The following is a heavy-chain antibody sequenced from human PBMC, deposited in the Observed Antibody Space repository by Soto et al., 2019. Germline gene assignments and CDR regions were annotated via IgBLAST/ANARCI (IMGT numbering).Heavy chain of an antibody. CDR3: AKDRDSYGFVVALGYT. CDR1: GYTFSSYG. Sequence: ASVKVSCKASGYTFSSYGISWVRQAPGQGLEWLGLISAYNGNTNYAQKLQGRVTMTTDTSTSTASMELRSLRSDDTAVYYCAKDRDSYGFVVALGYTWGQGTLVTVSS. J-gene: IGHJ5*02. V-gene: IGHV1-18*01. CDR2: ISAYNGNT. D-gene: IGHD5-18*01.